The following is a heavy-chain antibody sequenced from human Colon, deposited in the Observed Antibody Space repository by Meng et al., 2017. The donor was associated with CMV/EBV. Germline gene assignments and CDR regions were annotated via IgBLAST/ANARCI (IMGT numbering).Heavy chain of an antibody. Sequence: SETLSLACTVSGASIRSGSYYWSWIRQPPGRGLEWIGNIYYSGNTEYNPSLKSRVTISVDWSKNQFSLKMNSMTTADTAVYYCARERFVFWDGSSSYDFDSWGQGTLVTVSS. CDR2: IYYSGNT. CDR3: ARERFVFWDGSSSYDFDS. CDR1: GASIRSGSYY. D-gene: IGHD3-3*01. V-gene: IGHV4-61*01. J-gene: IGHJ4*02.